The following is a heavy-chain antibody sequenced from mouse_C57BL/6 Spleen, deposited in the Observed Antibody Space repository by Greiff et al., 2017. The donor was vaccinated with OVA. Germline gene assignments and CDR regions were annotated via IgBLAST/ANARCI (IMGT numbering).Heavy chain of an antibody. J-gene: IGHJ2*01. CDR3: ARWGLTGTGYFDY. CDR2: ISDGGSYT. V-gene: IGHV5-4*01. CDR1: GFTFSSYA. Sequence: EVHLVESGGGLVKPGGSLKLSCAASGFTFSSYAMSWVRQTPEKRLEWVATISDGGSYTYYPDNVKGRFTISRDNAKNNLYLQMSHLKSEDTAMYYCARWGLTGTGYFDYWGQGTTLTVSS. D-gene: IGHD4-1*01.